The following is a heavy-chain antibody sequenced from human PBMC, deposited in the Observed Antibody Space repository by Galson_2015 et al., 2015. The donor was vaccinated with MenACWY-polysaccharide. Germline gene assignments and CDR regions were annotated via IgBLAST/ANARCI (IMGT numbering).Heavy chain of an antibody. CDR3: VKGGWADN. D-gene: IGHD1-26*01. CDR2: ISSGSDTA. V-gene: IGHV3-23*01. Sequence: SLRLSCAASGFNFSIYVMTWVRQAPGKGLEWVSAISSGSDTAYYTDSVKGRFTIPRDNSKDTVHLQMDSLRAGDTAVYYCVKGGWADNWGQGTLVTVSS. J-gene: IGHJ4*02. CDR1: GFNFSIYV.